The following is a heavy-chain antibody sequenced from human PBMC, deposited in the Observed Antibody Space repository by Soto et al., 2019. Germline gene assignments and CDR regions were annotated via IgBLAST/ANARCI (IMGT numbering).Heavy chain of an antibody. J-gene: IGHJ5*02. Sequence: GASVKVSFKASGYTFTGYYMHWVRQAPGQGLEWMGWINPNSGGTNYAQKFQGRVTMTRDTSISTAYMELSRLRSDDTAVYYCARDRLRFLNWFDPWGQGTLVTVSS. CDR3: ARDRLRFLNWFDP. CDR1: GYTFTGYY. D-gene: IGHD3-3*01. V-gene: IGHV1-2*02. CDR2: INPNSGGT.